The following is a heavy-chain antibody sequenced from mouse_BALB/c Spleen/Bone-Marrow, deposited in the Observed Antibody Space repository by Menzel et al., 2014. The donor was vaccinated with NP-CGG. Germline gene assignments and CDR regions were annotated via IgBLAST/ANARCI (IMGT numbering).Heavy chain of an antibody. CDR2: IRNKAYGYTT. V-gene: IGHV7-3*02. CDR3: TRDMGGIPFDS. CDR1: GFTFIDYY. J-gene: IGHJ2*01. Sequence: EVQLVESGGGLVQPGGSLRLSCVTSGFTFIDYYMSWVRQPPGRALEWVGFIRNKAYGYTTEYSASVKGRFTISRDNSQSIHYLQMNTLRAEDSATYYCTRDMGGIPFDSWGQGTTLTVSS. D-gene: IGHD4-1*01.